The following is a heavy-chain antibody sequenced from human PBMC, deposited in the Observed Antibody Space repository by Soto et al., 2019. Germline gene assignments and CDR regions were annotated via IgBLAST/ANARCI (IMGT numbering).Heavy chain of an antibody. CDR2: IYHTGAT. J-gene: IGHJ6*02. CDR3: VRERTIFGVAPGGGVDV. Sequence: SETLSLTCAVSGGSITTSDYSWSWIRQPPGRGLEWIGSIYHTGATHYIPSLKSRLTMSLDKSKSHFSLDLSSVTAADTALYYCVRERTIFGVAPGGGVDVWGQGTTVTVSS. V-gene: IGHV4-30-2*01. CDR1: GGSITTSDYS. D-gene: IGHD3-3*01.